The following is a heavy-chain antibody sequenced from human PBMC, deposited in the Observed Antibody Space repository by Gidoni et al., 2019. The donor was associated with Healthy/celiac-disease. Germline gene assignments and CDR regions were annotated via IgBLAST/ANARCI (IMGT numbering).Heavy chain of an antibody. CDR1: GGSISSSSYY. V-gene: IGHV4-39*01. CDR2: IYYSGST. CDR3: ARYRVGAAAGKIDY. D-gene: IGHD6-13*01. Sequence: QLQLQESGPGLVKPSETLSLTCTVSGGSISSSSYYWGWIRQPPGKGLEWIGSIYYSGSTYYNPSLKSRVTISVDTSKNQFSRKLSSVTAADTAVYYCARYRVGAAAGKIDYWGQGTLVTVSS. J-gene: IGHJ4*02.